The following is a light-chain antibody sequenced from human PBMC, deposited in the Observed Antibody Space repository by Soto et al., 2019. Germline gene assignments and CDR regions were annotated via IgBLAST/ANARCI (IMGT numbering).Light chain of an antibody. CDR3: AAWDVGLNGYV. CDR1: SSNIGAGYD. V-gene: IGLV1-40*01. J-gene: IGLJ1*01. Sequence: QSVLTQPPSVSGAPGQRVTISCTGSSSNIGAGYDVHWYQQLPGTAPKLLIYGNSNRPSGVPDRFSGSKSGTSASLAITGLQAEDEADYHCAAWDVGLNGYVFGTGTKVTVL. CDR2: GNS.